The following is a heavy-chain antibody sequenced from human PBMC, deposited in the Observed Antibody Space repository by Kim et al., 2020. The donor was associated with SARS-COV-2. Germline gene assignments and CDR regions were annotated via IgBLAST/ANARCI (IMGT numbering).Heavy chain of an antibody. Sequence: GGSLRLSCAASGFTFSSYAMHWVRQAPGKGLEWVAVISYDGSNKYYADSVKGRFTISRDNSKNTLYLQMNSLRAEDTAVYYCARGASSWYVYYYYMDVWGKGTTVTVSS. V-gene: IGHV3-30-3*01. J-gene: IGHJ6*03. CDR3: ARGASSWYVYYYYMDV. CDR1: GFTFSSYA. CDR2: ISYDGSNK. D-gene: IGHD6-13*01.